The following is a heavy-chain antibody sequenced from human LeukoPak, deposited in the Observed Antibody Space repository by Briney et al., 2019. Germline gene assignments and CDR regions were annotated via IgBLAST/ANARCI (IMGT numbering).Heavy chain of an antibody. V-gene: IGHV1-69*05. CDR2: IIPIFGTA. Sequence: ASVKVSCKASGGTFSSYAISWVRQAPGQGLEWMGGIIPIFGTANYAQKFQGRVTITTDESTSTAYMELSSLRSEDTAVYYCATDRYVLRFLPAGFDPWGQGTLVTVSS. CDR3: ATDRYVLRFLPAGFDP. D-gene: IGHD3-3*01. CDR1: GGTFSSYA. J-gene: IGHJ5*02.